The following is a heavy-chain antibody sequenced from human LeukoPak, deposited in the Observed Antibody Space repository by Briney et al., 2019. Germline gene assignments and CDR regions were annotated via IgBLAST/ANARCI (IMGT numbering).Heavy chain of an antibody. CDR3: ARRGTYASTSNWFDP. V-gene: IGHV4-39*07. D-gene: IGHD2-2*01. CDR1: GDSISRSRHF. Sequence: SETLSLTCNVSGDSISRSRHFWAWIRQSPGRGLEWIGYIYNSGSTYYNPSLKSRVTISVDTSKNQFSLRLSSVTAADTAVYYCARRGTYASTSNWFDPWGQGTLVTVSS. J-gene: IGHJ5*02. CDR2: IYNSGST.